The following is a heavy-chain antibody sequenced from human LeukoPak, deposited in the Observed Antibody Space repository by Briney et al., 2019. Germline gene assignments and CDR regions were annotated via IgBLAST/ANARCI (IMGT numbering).Heavy chain of an antibody. Sequence: SVKVSCKASGGTFSSYAISWVRQAPGQGLEWMGGIIPIFGTANYAQKFQGRVTITTDESTSTAYMELSSLRSEDTAVYYCARAPKGGVPAAISYWFDPWGQGTLVTVSS. CDR3: ARAPKGGVPAAISYWFDP. CDR2: IIPIFGTA. D-gene: IGHD2-2*01. CDR1: GGTFSSYA. V-gene: IGHV1-69*05. J-gene: IGHJ5*02.